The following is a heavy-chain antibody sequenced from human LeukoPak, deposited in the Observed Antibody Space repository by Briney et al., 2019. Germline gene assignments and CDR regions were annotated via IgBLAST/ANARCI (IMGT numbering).Heavy chain of an antibody. D-gene: IGHD6-13*01. CDR1: GGSMSSYY. Sequence: NSSETLSLTCTVSGGSMSSYYWSWIRQPPGKGLEWIGYIYYSGTTNYNPSLKSRVTISVDTSKNQFSLKLRSVTAADTAVYYCARGVYIAAAQYGYWGQGTLVTVSP. CDR3: ARGVYIAAAQYGY. J-gene: IGHJ4*02. CDR2: IYYSGTT. V-gene: IGHV4-59*01.